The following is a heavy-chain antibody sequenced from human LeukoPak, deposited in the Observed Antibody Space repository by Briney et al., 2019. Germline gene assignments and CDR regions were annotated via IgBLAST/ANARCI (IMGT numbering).Heavy chain of an antibody. V-gene: IGHV4-4*07. Sequence: SETLSLTCSVSGGSISSYSWSWIRLPAGKGLEWIGRISTSGSTDYNPSLKSLLTMSLDTSTIHFSLKLNSVTAADTAVYYCARQQLKTMASFDSWGQGTLVTVSS. CDR3: ARQQLKTMASFDS. D-gene: IGHD4/OR15-4a*01. J-gene: IGHJ4*02. CDR2: ISTSGST. CDR1: GGSISSYS.